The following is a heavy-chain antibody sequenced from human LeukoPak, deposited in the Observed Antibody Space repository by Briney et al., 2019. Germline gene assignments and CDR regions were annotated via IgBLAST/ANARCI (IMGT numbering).Heavy chain of an antibody. D-gene: IGHD4-23*01. CDR3: ARRTVANWFDP. CDR2: IYSGGST. J-gene: IGHJ5*02. CDR1: GFTVSSNY. Sequence: GGSLRLSCAASGFTVSSNYMSWVRQAPGKGLEWVSVIYSGGSTYYADSVKGRFTISRDNSKNTLYPQMNSLRAEDTAVYYCARRTVANWFDPWGQGTLVTVSS. V-gene: IGHV3-53*01.